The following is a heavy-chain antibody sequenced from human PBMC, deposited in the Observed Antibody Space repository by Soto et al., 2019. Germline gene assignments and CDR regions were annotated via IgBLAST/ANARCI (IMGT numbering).Heavy chain of an antibody. D-gene: IGHD6-6*01. CDR2: ISYDGSNK. J-gene: IGHJ6*02. Sequence: QVQLVESGGGVVQPGRSLGLSCAASGFTFSSYGMHWVRQAPGEGLEWVAVISYDGSNKYYADSVKGRFTVSRDNSKNTLFLQMNSLRGEDTAVYYCAKESYSSSSYYYGMDVWGQGTTVTVSS. CDR1: GFTFSSYG. V-gene: IGHV3-30*18. CDR3: AKESYSSSSYYYGMDV.